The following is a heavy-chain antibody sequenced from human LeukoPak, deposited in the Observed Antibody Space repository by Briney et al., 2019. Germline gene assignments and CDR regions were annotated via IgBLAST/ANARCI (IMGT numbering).Heavy chain of an antibody. CDR3: ARAWPRVVFGVVTLNWFDP. CDR2: IIPIFGTA. D-gene: IGHD3-3*01. CDR1: GGTFSSYA. Sequence: VASVKVSCKASGGTFSSYAISWVRQAPGQGLEWMGGIIPIFGTANYAQKFQGRVTITADASTSTAYMELSSLRSEDTAVYYCARAWPRVVFGVVTLNWFDPWGQGTLVTVSS. V-gene: IGHV1-69*13. J-gene: IGHJ5*02.